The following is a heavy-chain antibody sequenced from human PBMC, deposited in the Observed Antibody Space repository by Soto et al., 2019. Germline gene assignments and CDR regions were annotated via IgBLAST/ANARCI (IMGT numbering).Heavy chain of an antibody. J-gene: IGHJ6*02. CDR2: ISGSGGST. Sequence: PGGSLRLSCAASGFTFSSYAMSWVRQAPGKGLEWVSAISGSGGSTYYADSVKGRFTISRDNSKNTLYLQMNSLRAEDTAVYYCAKSPPLNSSGYYWDYYYYYGMDVWGQGTTVTVSS. V-gene: IGHV3-23*01. CDR3: AKSPPLNSSGYYWDYYYYYGMDV. CDR1: GFTFSSYA. D-gene: IGHD3-22*01.